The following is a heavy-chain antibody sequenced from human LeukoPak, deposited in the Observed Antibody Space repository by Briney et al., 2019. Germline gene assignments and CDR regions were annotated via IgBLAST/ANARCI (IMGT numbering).Heavy chain of an antibody. CDR2: ISPNTGDT. CDR3: ASPRYNWNYPDV. CDR1: GYTFIDYY. V-gene: IGHV1-2*02. Sequence: ASVKVSCKASGYTFIDYYLHWIRQAPGQGLEWMGWISPNTGDTKYAQQFHGRVTLTRATSVDAAYMELSSLTTDDTAVYYCASPRYNWNYPDVWGKGTTVTVSS. D-gene: IGHD1-7*01. J-gene: IGHJ6*04.